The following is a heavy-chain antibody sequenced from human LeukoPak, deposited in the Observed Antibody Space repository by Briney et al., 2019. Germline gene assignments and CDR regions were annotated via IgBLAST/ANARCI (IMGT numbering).Heavy chain of an antibody. CDR1: GGSISSGGYS. V-gene: IGHV4-31*03. Sequence: SQTLSLTCTVSGGSISSGGYSWSWIRQHPGKGLEWIGYSYYSGNTYYNPSLKRRVTMSLDTSRNQFSLKLTSVTAADRAVCYCARAIDEHYFDYWGQGTLVTVSS. CDR2: SYYSGNT. CDR3: ARAIDEHYFDY. J-gene: IGHJ4*02. D-gene: IGHD2/OR15-2a*01.